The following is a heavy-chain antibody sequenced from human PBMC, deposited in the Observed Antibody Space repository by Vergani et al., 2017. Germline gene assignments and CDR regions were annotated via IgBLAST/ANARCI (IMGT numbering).Heavy chain of an antibody. J-gene: IGHJ4*02. V-gene: IGHV4-38-2*01. Sequence: QVQLQESGPGLVKPSETLSLTCAVSGSSISSGYYWGWIRQPPGKGLEWIGSIYHSGSTYYNPSLKSRVNISVDTSMNQFSLKLSSVTAADTSVYYCARQNCGGDCLDFDYWGQGTLVTVSS. D-gene: IGHD2-21*02. CDR1: GSSISSGYY. CDR2: IYHSGST. CDR3: ARQNCGGDCLDFDY.